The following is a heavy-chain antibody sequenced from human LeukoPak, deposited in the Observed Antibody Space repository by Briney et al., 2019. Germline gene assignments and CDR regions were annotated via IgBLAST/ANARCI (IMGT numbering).Heavy chain of an antibody. V-gene: IGHV3-48*01. CDR1: GFTFSSYS. Sequence: PGGSLRLSCAASGFTFSSYSMNWVRQAPGKGLEWVSYISSSSSTIYYADSVKGRFTISRDNAKNSLYLQMNSLRAEDTAVYYCARASDFWSGAYYYSMDVWGKGTTVTVSS. CDR2: ISSSSSTI. J-gene: IGHJ6*03. D-gene: IGHD3-3*01. CDR3: ARASDFWSGAYYYSMDV.